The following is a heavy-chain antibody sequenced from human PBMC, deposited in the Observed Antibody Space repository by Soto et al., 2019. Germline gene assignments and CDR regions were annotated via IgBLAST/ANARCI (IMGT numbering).Heavy chain of an antibody. V-gene: IGHV3-53*01. CDR2: IYSGGST. Sequence: GGSLRLSCAASGFTVSSNYMSWVRQAPGKGLEWVSVIYSGGSTYYADSVKGRFTISRDNSKNTLYLQMNSLRAEDTAVYYCARLNWKGYYYGMDVWGQGTTVTVSS. J-gene: IGHJ6*02. D-gene: IGHD1-1*01. CDR1: GFTVSSNY. CDR3: ARLNWKGYYYGMDV.